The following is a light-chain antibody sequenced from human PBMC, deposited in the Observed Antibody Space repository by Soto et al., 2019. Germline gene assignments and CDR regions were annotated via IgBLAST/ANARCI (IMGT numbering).Light chain of an antibody. V-gene: IGKV3-20*01. CDR3: KQYGSSPPYT. Sequence: EIVLTQSPGTLSLSPGEGATLSCRASQSVSSNYLAWYQQEPGQAPSLLLFGASNRASDIPDRFSGSVSGTDFTLTISRLEHEDLAVYYCKQYGSSPPYTVGQGTKLEIK. CDR1: QSVSSNY. J-gene: IGKJ2*01. CDR2: GAS.